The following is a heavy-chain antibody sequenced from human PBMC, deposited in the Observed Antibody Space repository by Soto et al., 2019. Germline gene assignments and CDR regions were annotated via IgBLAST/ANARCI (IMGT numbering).Heavy chain of an antibody. D-gene: IGHD2-2*01. CDR3: ESEGFSSSGCAGVDY. J-gene: IGHJ4*02. CDR1: GYTFTDYG. V-gene: IGHV1-18*01. CDR2: ITAYNSNT. Sequence: QVQLVQSGAEIKKPGASVKVSCKASGYTFTDYGISWVRQAPGQGFGWMGWITAYNSNTKYAQKFQGRGTMTTDTSKSTGYMDLRSLTSDDTAVYYCESEGFSSSGCAGVDYWGQGTLVTVSS.